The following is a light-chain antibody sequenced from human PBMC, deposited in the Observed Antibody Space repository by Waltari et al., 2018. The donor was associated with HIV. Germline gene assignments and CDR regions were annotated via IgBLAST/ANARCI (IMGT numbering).Light chain of an antibody. CDR3: QQYYSIPNT. CDR2: GTS. V-gene: IGKV1-NL1*01. J-gene: IGKJ2*01. Sequence: DVHMTQSPSSLSASVGDRVPITCRASQPIINSLAWYQQTPGKAPKPLVYGTSRLESGVPSRFSGSGSGTDYTLTISSLQPEDFASYYCQQYYSIPNTFGQGTKLEIK. CDR1: QPIINS.